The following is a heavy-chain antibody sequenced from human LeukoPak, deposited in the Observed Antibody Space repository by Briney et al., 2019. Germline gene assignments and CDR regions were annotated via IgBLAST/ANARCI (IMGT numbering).Heavy chain of an antibody. CDR1: GYSFTSYW. D-gene: IGHD3-22*01. J-gene: IGHJ4*02. Sequence: GESLKISCKGSGYSFTSYWIGWVRPMPGKGLEWMGIFYPGDSDTRYSPFFKGQVTISADKSINTAYLQWSSLKASDTAMYYCARQMYDSSGIFDYWGQGTLVTVSS. CDR2: FYPGDSDT. CDR3: ARQMYDSSGIFDY. V-gene: IGHV5-51*01.